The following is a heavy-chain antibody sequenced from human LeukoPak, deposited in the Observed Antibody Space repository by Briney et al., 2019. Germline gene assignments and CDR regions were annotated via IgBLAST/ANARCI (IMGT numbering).Heavy chain of an antibody. D-gene: IGHD3-22*01. Sequence: SETLSLTCAVSGGSISSGGYSWSWIRQPPGKGLEWIGYIYHSGSTYYNPSLKSRVTMSVDTSKNQFSLKLSSVTAADTAVYYCARAHDSSGGPHYYYGMDVWGQGTTVTVSS. CDR2: IYHSGST. J-gene: IGHJ6*02. CDR1: GGSISSGGYS. CDR3: ARAHDSSGGPHYYYGMDV. V-gene: IGHV4-30-2*01.